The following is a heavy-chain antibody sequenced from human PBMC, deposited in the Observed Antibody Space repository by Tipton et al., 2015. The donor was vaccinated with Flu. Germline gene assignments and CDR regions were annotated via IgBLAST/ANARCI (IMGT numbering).Heavy chain of an antibody. CDR2: ISYDGRNK. D-gene: IGHD2-15*01. CDR3: AREGREVVGDINAFGI. Sequence: QVQLVQSGGGVVQPGRSLRLSCAASGFTFSNYGMHWLRQAAGKGLEWVSFISYDGRNKYYADSMRGRFTISRNNSKNTLYLQMHSLQTEDTAVYYCAREGREVVGDINAFGIWGRWTMVTVSS. CDR1: GFTFSNYG. V-gene: IGHV3-30*19. J-gene: IGHJ3*02.